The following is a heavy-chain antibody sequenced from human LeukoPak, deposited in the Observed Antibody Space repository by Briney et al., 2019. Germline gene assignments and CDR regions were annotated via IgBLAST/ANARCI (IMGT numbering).Heavy chain of an antibody. V-gene: IGHV1-8*01. CDR1: GYTFTSYD. CDR3: ARTSPRRSDYYYYGMDV. CDR2: MNPNSGNT. J-gene: IGHJ6*02. Sequence: RASVKVSCKASGYTFTSYDINWVRQATGQGLEWMGWMNPNSGNTGYVRKFQGRVTMTRNTSISTAYMELSSLRSEDTAVYYCARTSPRRSDYYYYGMDVWGQGTTVTVSS.